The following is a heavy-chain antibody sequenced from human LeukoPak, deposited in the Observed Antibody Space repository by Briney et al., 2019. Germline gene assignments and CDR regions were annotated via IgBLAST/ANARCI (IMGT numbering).Heavy chain of an antibody. J-gene: IGHJ5*02. CDR2: ISSSSKHI. CDR3: ARDLDIVVVPASWFYP. V-gene: IGHV3-21*04. CDR1: GFTFSTYS. Sequence: PGGSLRLSCAASGFTFSTYSMNWVRQAPGRGPEWVSSISSSSKHIYYADSVKGRFTISRDDAKNSLSLQMNSLRAEDTAVYYCARDLDIVVVPASWFYPWGQGTLVTVSS. D-gene: IGHD2-2*03.